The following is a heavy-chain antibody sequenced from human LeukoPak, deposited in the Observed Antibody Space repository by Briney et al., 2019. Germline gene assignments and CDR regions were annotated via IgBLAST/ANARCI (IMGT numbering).Heavy chain of an antibody. Sequence: ASVKVSCKGSGYTFSSYGISWVRQAPGQGLEGMGWISTYNGNTNYAQKLQGRVTMTTDTSTSTAYMELRSLRSDDTAVYYCARVDEDGFDYWGQGTLVTVSS. V-gene: IGHV1-18*01. J-gene: IGHJ4*02. CDR2: ISTYNGNT. CDR3: ARVDEDGFDY. CDR1: GYTFSSYG.